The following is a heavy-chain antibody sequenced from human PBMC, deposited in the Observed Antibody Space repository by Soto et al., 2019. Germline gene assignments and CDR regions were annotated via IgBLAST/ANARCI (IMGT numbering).Heavy chain of an antibody. J-gene: IGHJ4*02. V-gene: IGHV3-30*18. Sequence: QVQLVESGGGVVQPGRSLRLSCAASGFTFSIYGMHWVRQAPGKGLEWVAVISYDGSSKYYADSVKGRFTISRDNSKNTLYLQMNSLRADDTAEYFCGKDSYTNYGYFDYCGQGTLVTVSS. CDR3: GKDSYTNYGYFDY. D-gene: IGHD2-8*01. CDR2: ISYDGSSK. CDR1: GFTFSIYG.